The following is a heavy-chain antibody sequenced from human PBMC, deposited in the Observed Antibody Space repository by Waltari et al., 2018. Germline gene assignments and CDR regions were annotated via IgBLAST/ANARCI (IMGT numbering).Heavy chain of an antibody. V-gene: IGHV3-9*01. D-gene: IGHD1-26*01. J-gene: IGHJ4*02. CDR3: AKGHSGSYGLKD. CDR2: ISWNCYNI. Sequence: EVQLVESGGGLVQPGRSLGLSCAVSGFNFDYWAMHWVRQAPGEGLECVTGISWNCYNIGYADSVKGRFTISRDNAKNSLYLQMNSLRPEDTALYYCAKGHSGSYGLKDWGQGTLVTVSS. CDR1: GFNFDYWA.